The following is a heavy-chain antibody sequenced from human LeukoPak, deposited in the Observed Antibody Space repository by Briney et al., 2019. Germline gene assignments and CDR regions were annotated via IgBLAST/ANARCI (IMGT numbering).Heavy chain of an antibody. Sequence: GGSLRLSCAASGFTFSSYSMNWVCQAPGKGLEWVSSISSSSSYIYYADSVKGRFTISRDNAKNSLYLQMNSLRAEDTAVYYCARCQIQLWLTDYWGQGTLVTVSS. J-gene: IGHJ4*02. V-gene: IGHV3-21*01. D-gene: IGHD5-18*01. CDR2: ISSSSSYI. CDR3: ARCQIQLWLTDY. CDR1: GFTFSSYS.